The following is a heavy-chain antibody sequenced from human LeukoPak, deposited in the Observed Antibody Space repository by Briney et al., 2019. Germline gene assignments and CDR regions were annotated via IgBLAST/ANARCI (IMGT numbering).Heavy chain of an antibody. CDR1: GGSFSGYY. D-gene: IGHD6-19*01. Sequence: PSETLSLTCAVSGGSFSGYYWSWVRQPPGKGLEWIGEINHSGSTNYNPSLKSRVTISVDTSKNQFSLKLSSVTAADTAVYYCARPQRGIAVAGTYMDVWGKGTTVTVSS. V-gene: IGHV4-34*01. CDR2: INHSGST. J-gene: IGHJ6*03. CDR3: ARPQRGIAVAGTYMDV.